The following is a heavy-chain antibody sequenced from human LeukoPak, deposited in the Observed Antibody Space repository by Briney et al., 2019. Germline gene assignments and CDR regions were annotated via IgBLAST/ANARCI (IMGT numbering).Heavy chain of an antibody. J-gene: IGHJ5*02. V-gene: IGHV1-2*02. CDR2: LNPKSGGT. CDR3: ARNDWNDPWFDP. Sequence: ASVKVSCKASGYTFTGYYIHWVRQDPGQGLEWMGWLNPKSGGTNYAQNFQGRVTMTRDTIINTAYMELSRLRSDDTAVYYCARNDWNDPWFDPWGQGTLVTVSS. D-gene: IGHD1-1*01. CDR1: GYTFTGYY.